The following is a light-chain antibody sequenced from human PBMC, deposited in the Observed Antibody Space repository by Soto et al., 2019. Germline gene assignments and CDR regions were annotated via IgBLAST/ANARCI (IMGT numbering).Light chain of an antibody. V-gene: IGKV3-15*01. CDR2: GAS. CDR3: QHYFNWPYT. J-gene: IGKJ2*01. CDR1: QSVTSN. Sequence: EIVMTQSPATLPVSPGERVTLSCRASQSVTSNLAWYQQKPGRAPRLLIYGASTRATGIPARFSGSGSGTEFTLTISNLQSEDFALYYCQHYFNWPYTFGQGTKLEIK.